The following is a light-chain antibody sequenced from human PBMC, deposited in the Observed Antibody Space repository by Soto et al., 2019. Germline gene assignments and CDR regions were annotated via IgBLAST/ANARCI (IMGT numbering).Light chain of an antibody. Sequence: QSALTQPASVSGSPGQSITISCTGTSSDVGNYDLVSWYQQHPGKAPKLLIYEDSKRPSGVSNRFSGSKSGNTASLTISGLQAEDEADYHCFSYAGSRLLYVFGTGTKLTVL. J-gene: IGLJ1*01. V-gene: IGLV2-23*01. CDR3: FSYAGSRLLYV. CDR2: EDS. CDR1: SSDVGNYDL.